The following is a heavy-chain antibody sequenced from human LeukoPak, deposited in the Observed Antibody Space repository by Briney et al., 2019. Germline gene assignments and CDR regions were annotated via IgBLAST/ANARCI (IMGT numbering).Heavy chain of an antibody. D-gene: IGHD2-2*01. V-gene: IGHV5-51*01. CDR2: IYPGDSDT. Sequence: GESLKISCKGSGYGFTSYWIGWVRQMPGKGLEWMGIIYPGDSDTRYSPSFQGQVTISADKSISTAYLQWSSLKASDTAMYYSARLNGQVPAASGIDVWGQGTTVTVSS. CDR3: ARLNGQVPAASGIDV. CDR1: GYGFTSYW. J-gene: IGHJ6*02.